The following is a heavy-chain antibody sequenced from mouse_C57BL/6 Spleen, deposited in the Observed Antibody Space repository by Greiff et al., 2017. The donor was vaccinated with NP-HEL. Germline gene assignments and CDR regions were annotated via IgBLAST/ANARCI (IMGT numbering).Heavy chain of an antibody. V-gene: IGHV1-52*01. CDR2: IDPSDSET. J-gene: IGHJ2*01. Sequence: QVQLQQPGAELVRPGSSVKLSCKASGYTFTSYWMHWVKQRPIQGLEWIGNIDPSDSETHYNQKFKDKATLPVDKSSSTAYMQLSSLTSEDSAVYYCARSGPITTVVALDYWGQGTTLTVSS. CDR3: ARSGPITTVVALDY. CDR1: GYTFTSYW. D-gene: IGHD1-1*01.